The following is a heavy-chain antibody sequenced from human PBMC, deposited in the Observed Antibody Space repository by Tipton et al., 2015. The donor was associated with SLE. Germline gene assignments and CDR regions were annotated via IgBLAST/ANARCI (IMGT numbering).Heavy chain of an antibody. Sequence: GLVKPSETLSLTCAVYGGSFSGYYWSWIRQPPGKGLEWIGEINHSGSTNYNPSLKSRVTISVDASKNQFSLKLSSVTAADTAVYYCARVGIAAHGMDVWGQGTTVTVSS. CDR1: GGSFSGYY. J-gene: IGHJ6*02. D-gene: IGHD6-6*01. V-gene: IGHV4-34*01. CDR3: ARVGIAAHGMDV. CDR2: INHSGST.